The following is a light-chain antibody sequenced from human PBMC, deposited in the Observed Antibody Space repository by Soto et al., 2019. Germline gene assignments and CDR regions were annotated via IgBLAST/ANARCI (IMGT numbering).Light chain of an antibody. CDR1: SSDVGGYNY. CDR2: DVG. J-gene: IGLJ1*01. Sequence: QAVVTQPRSVSGSPGQSVTISCTGTSSDVGGYNYVSWYQQHPGKATKLMIYDVGKRPSGVPDRFSGSKSDNTASLTISGLQAEDEADYYCCSYAVSYSRVFGTGTKVTVL. CDR3: CSYAVSYSRV. V-gene: IGLV2-11*01.